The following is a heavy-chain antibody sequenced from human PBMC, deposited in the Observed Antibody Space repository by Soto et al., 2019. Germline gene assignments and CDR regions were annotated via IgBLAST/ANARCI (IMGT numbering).Heavy chain of an antibody. Sequence: GGSLRLSCAASGFTFSSYWMSWVRQAPGKGLEWVANIKQDGSEKYYVDSVKGRFTISRDNAKNSLYLQMNSLRAEDTAVYYCARVGEQRNSGDIVVVPAAFDYWGQGTLVTVSS. V-gene: IGHV3-7*03. CDR2: IKQDGSEK. D-gene: IGHD2-2*01. J-gene: IGHJ4*02. CDR1: GFTFSSYW. CDR3: ARVGEQRNSGDIVVVPAAFDY.